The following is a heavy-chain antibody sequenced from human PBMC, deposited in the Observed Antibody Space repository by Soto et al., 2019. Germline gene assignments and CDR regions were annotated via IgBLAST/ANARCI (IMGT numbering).Heavy chain of an antibody. CDR2: IKTQSEYEST. CDR1: GFTFTNAW. J-gene: IGHJ5*01. V-gene: IGHV3-15*01. Sequence: EVELVESGGGLVNPGGSLRLSCATSGFTFTNAWMSWVRQAPGKGLEWVGRIKTQSEYESTDYAAPVKGRFTISRDDSNNVVVLQMNTLISEVTALYYCTIDRRTAPVVDAQFDSWGRGSLVTVSS. CDR3: TIDRRTAPVVDAQFDS. D-gene: IGHD2-15*01.